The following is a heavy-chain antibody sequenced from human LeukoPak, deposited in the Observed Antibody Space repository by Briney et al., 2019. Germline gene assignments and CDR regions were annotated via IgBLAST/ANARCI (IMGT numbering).Heavy chain of an antibody. CDR1: GFTFSSYA. D-gene: IGHD2-2*01. CDR2: ISGSGDNI. Sequence: GGSLRLSCAASGFTFSSYAMGWVRQAPGKGLEWVSAISGSGDNIYYADSVKGRFTISRDSSKKTLYLQMNILRAEDTAVYYCAKSDCSYISCYVLDYWGQGTLVTVSS. V-gene: IGHV3-23*01. CDR3: AKSDCSYISCYVLDY. J-gene: IGHJ4*02.